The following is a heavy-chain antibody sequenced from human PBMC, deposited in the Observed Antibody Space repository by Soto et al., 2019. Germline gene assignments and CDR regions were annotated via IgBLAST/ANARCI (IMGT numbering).Heavy chain of an antibody. D-gene: IGHD3-16*01. J-gene: IGHJ6*02. CDR2: ISAYNGNT. Sequence: ASVKVSCKASGYTFTSYVISWVRQAPGQGLEWMGWISAYNGNTNYAQNLQGRLTLTTDTSTTTAYMELRSLRSNDTAIYYCAMVDVYVTPSPQDVWGQGTTVTVSS. CDR3: AMVDVYVTPSPQDV. CDR1: GYTFTSYV. V-gene: IGHV1-18*01.